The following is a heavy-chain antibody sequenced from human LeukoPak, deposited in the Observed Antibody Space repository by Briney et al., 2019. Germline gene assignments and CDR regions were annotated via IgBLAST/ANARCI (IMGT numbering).Heavy chain of an antibody. D-gene: IGHD3-22*01. V-gene: IGHV3-33*01. J-gene: IGHJ6*02. CDR2: IWYDGSNK. CDR3: ARDWHYYDSSGYYRPVYYYYGMDV. Sequence: PGGSLRPSCAASGFTLNNYGMHWVRQAPGKGLEWVAVIWYDGSNKYYADSVKGRFTISRDNSKNTLYLQMNSLRAEDTAVYYCARDWHYYDSSGYYRPVYYYYGMDVWGQGTTVTVSS. CDR1: GFTLNNYG.